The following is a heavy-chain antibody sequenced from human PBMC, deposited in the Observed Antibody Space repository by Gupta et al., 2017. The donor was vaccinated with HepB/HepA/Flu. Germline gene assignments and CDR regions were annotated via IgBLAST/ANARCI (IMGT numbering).Heavy chain of an antibody. CDR2: IRTKTNGGTT. CDR3: SNFLRGTGYYRYFDS. CDR1: GVPFGGYA. D-gene: IGHD3-9*01. J-gene: IGHJ4*02. Sequence: EVQRVESGGGLVQPGRSLRGSCTASGVPFGGYAMSWVRQAPGKGLEWIGFIRTKTNGGTTEYAASVKGRFTISRDDSKSIAYLQMNRLTTEDTAVSYGSNFLRGTGYYRYFDSWGQGTLVTVSS. V-gene: IGHV3-49*04.